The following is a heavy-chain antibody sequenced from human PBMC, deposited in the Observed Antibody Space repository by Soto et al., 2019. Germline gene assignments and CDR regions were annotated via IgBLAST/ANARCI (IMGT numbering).Heavy chain of an antibody. V-gene: IGHV4-30-4*01. CDR3: ARGITIFGVVSYYFDY. CDR2: IYYSGST. Sequence: SETLSLTCTVSGGSISSGDYYWSWIRQPPGKGLEWIGYIYYSGSTYYNPSLKSRVTISVDTSKNQFSLKLSSVTAADTAVYYCARGITIFGVVSYYFDYWGQGTLVTVSS. D-gene: IGHD3-3*01. CDR1: GGSISSGDYY. J-gene: IGHJ4*02.